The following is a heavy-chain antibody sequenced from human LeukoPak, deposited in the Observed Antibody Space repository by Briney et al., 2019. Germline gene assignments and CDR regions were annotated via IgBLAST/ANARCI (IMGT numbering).Heavy chain of an antibody. V-gene: IGHV1-2*02. CDR1: GYTFTGYY. D-gene: IGHD3-22*01. CDR2: INPNSGGT. Sequence: ASVKVSCKASGYTFTGYYMHWVRQAPGQGLEWMGWINPNSGGTNYAQKFQGRVTMTRDTSISTAYMELSRLRSDDTAVYYCARDPKDESSGYYYFDYWGQGTLVTVSS. J-gene: IGHJ4*02. CDR3: ARDPKDESSGYYYFDY.